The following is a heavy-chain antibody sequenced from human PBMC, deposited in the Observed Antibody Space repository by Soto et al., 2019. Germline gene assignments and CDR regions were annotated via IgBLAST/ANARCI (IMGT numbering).Heavy chain of an antibody. CDR2: IYYSGNT. J-gene: IGHJ4*02. Sequence: TLSLTCSVSGASMSSGAYYWNWIRQHPGKGLEWIAYIYYSGNTYYNPSLRRRITISVDTSKNQFSLKLTSVTDADTVVYYCASSYTGYLDNWGQGTLVTVYS. V-gene: IGHV4-31*03. CDR1: GASMSSGAYY. CDR3: ASSYTGYLDN. D-gene: IGHD3-9*01.